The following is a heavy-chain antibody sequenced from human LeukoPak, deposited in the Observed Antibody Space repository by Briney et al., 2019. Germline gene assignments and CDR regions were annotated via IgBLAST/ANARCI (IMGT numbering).Heavy chain of an antibody. CDR2: INAGNGNT. CDR3: ARSTGDDSSGYYLGYYYGMDV. Sequence: ASVKVSCKASGYTFTSYDMHWVRQAPGQRLEWMGWINAGNGNTKYSQKFQGRVTITRDTSASTAYMELSSLRSEDTAVYYCARSTGDDSSGYYLGYYYGMDVWGQGTTVTVSS. CDR1: GYTFTSYD. J-gene: IGHJ6*02. V-gene: IGHV1-3*01. D-gene: IGHD3-22*01.